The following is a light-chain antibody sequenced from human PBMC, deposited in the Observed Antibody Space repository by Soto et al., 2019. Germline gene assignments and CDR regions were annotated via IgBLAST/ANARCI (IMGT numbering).Light chain of an antibody. CDR2: KAS. CDR1: QTISSW. CDR3: QQYNSYPIP. Sequence: DIQMTQSPSTLSGSVGDRVTITCRASQTISSWLAWYQQKPGKAPKLLIYKASTLKSGVPSRFSGSGSGTEFTLTISRLQPDDFATYGCQQYNSYPIPFGQVTRLEIK. V-gene: IGKV1-5*03. J-gene: IGKJ5*01.